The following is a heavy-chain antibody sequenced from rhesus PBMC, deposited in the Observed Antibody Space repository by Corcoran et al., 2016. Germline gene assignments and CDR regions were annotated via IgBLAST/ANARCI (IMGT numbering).Heavy chain of an antibody. D-gene: IGHD1-20*01. CDR3: ARVPYSWNNVPYY. Sequence: QVQLQESGPGLVKPSVTLSLTCAVSGYSISSGYGWSWLRQPPGTGLSWIWYIRGSSGRTNYNPSLKIRVTISKDTAKNQFSLKLSSVTAADTAVYYCARVPYSWNNVPYYWGQGVLVTVSS. CDR2: IRGSSGRT. CDR1: GYSISSGYG. J-gene: IGHJ4*01. V-gene: IGHV4-127*01.